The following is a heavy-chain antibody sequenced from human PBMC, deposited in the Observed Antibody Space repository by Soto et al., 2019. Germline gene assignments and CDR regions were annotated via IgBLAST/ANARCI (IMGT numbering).Heavy chain of an antibody. V-gene: IGHV4-59*01. CDR3: ARSQTTYAVDY. CDR2: IYYSGST. Sequence: PSETLSLTCTVSGGSISSYYWSWIRQPPGKGLEWIGYIYYSGSTNYNPSLKGRVTISVDTSKNQFSLKLSSVTAADTAVYYCARSQTTYAVDYWGQGTLVTVSS. D-gene: IGHD2-2*01. J-gene: IGHJ4*02. CDR1: GGSISSYY.